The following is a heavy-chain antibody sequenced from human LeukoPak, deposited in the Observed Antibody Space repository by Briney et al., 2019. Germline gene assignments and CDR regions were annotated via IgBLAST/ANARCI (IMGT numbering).Heavy chain of an antibody. CDR2: IRSSSSYI. J-gene: IGHJ4*02. V-gene: IGHV3-21*01. Sequence: PGGSLRLSCAASGFTFSSYSMNWVRQAPGKGLEWVSFIRSSSSYIYYADSVKGRFTISRDNAKNSLYLQMNSLRAEDTAVYYCARERTHDYTEYFDYWGQGTLVTVSS. CDR1: GFTFSSYS. D-gene: IGHD4-11*01. CDR3: ARERTHDYTEYFDY.